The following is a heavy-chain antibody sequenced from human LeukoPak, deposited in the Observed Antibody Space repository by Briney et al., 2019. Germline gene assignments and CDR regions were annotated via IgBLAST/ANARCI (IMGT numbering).Heavy chain of an antibody. CDR3: AGGYYYDSSCYYLYN. D-gene: IGHD3-22*01. Sequence: SVKVSCKASGGTFSNYGISWVRQAPGQGLEWLGRIVPILDLTDYAQRFQGRVTITADRSTNTAYMDLGSLGSEDTAVYYCAGGYYYDSSCYYLYNWGQGNLVTGSS. CDR2: IVPILDLT. J-gene: IGHJ4*01. V-gene: IGHV1-69*04. CDR1: GGTFSNYG.